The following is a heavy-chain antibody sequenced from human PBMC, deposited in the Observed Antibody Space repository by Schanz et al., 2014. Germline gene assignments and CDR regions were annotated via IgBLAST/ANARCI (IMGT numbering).Heavy chain of an antibody. CDR2: MNESHSTI. CDR1: GFSFSSYA. V-gene: IGHV3-23*04. D-gene: IGHD5-12*01. J-gene: IGHJ4*02. Sequence: VQLVESGGGLVKPGGSLRLSCAASGFSFSSYAMGWVRQARGKGLEWGSAMNESHSTIYYADSVRGRFTISRDNAENTLFLQMNSLRAEDTAVYYCARKVVATIGGYYDNWGQGTLVIVSS. CDR3: ARKVVATIGGYYDN.